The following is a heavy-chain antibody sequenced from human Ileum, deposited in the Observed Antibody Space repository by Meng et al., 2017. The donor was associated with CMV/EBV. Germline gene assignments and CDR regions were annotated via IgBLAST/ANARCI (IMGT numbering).Heavy chain of an antibody. D-gene: IGHD3-10*01. J-gene: IGHJ5*02. CDR2: ICGTGTI. V-gene: IGHV4-4*07. CDR3: ARRVREVRERSWENWLTP. Sequence: VPLQGSGPGLVGPSETLSLICTVSGCSISTYCWNWIRQSAGKRLEWIGRICGTGTIQYNPSFKSRLTLSLDTSKSQFSLRLTSVTAADTAVYFCARRVREVRERSWENWLTPWGQRILVTVSS. CDR1: GCSISTYC.